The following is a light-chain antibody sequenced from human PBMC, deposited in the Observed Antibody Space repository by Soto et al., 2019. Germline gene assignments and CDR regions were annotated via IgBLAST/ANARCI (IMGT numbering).Light chain of an antibody. V-gene: IGKV3-20*01. CDR2: GAS. CDR3: QQYGSSPRT. J-gene: IGKJ1*01. Sequence: EIVLTQSPGTLSLSPGERATLSCRASQSVSSNFLAWYQQKPGQAPRLLIYGASKRATGIPDRFSGSGSATDITLTISRLAPEDFAVYYCQQYGSSPRTFGQGTKVDIK. CDR1: QSVSSNF.